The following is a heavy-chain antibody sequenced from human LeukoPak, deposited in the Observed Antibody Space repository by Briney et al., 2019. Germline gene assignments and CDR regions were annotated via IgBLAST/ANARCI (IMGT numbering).Heavy chain of an antibody. V-gene: IGHV1-69*13. CDR3: ARGGATVTRPSRRPQQPFDY. CDR1: GGTFSSYA. CDR2: IIPIFGTA. Sequence: ASVKVSCKASGGTFSSYAISWVRQAPGQGLDWMGGIIPIFGTANYAQKFQGRVTITADESTSTAYMELSSLRSEDTAVYYCARGGATVTRPSRRPQQPFDYWGQGTLVTVSS. J-gene: IGHJ4*02. D-gene: IGHD4-17*01.